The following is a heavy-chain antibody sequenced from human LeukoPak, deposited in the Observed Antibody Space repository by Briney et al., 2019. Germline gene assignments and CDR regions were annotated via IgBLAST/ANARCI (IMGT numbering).Heavy chain of an antibody. Sequence: SETLSLTYTVSGGSIDIYYWNWIRQPPGKGLEWLGYIYYSGSTNYNPSLKSRVTISVDTSKNQFSLKLSSVTAADTAVYYCARRGYSYGAYYYGMDVWGQGTTLTVSS. CDR1: GGSIDIYY. J-gene: IGHJ6*02. CDR3: ARRGYSYGAYYYGMDV. CDR2: IYYSGST. D-gene: IGHD5-18*01. V-gene: IGHV4-59*01.